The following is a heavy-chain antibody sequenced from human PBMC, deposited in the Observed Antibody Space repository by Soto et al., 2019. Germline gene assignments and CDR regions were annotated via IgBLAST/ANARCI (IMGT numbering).Heavy chain of an antibody. V-gene: IGHV4-30-4*01. CDR2: IYYSGST. CDR1: VGSISSRDYY. CDR3: ATARIHCTSASCYTEFDS. Sequence: QVQLQQSAPDLVKPSQTLSLTCTVSVGSISSRDYYWSWIRHPPGRGLEWIGYIYYSGSTYSSPSLKSRLAISVDTSKNQFSLSLSSVTAADTAVYYCATARIHCTSASCYTEFDSWGQGTLVAVSS. D-gene: IGHD2-2*02. J-gene: IGHJ4*02.